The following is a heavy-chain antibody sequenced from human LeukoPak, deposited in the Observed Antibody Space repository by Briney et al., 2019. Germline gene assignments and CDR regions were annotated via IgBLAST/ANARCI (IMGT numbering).Heavy chain of an antibody. V-gene: IGHV1-18*01. J-gene: IGHJ4*02. CDR1: GYTFNDYG. CDR2: ISAYNNKT. D-gene: IGHD6-13*01. Sequence: ASVKVSCKASGYTFNDYGISWVRQAPGQGLEWMGWISAYNNKTNCAQNFQDRVTMSTDTSTSTVYMELRSLRSDATAVYYCARDRSSSWYWGQGTLVAVSS. CDR3: ARDRSSSWY.